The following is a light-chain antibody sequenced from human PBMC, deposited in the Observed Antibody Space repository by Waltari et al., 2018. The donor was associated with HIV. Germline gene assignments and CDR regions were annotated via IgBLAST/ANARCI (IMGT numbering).Light chain of an antibody. V-gene: IGLV3-25*03. CDR3: QSADSSGTYEV. Sequence: SYELTQPPSVSVSPGQTARITCSGDALPKQYAYWYQQKPGQAPVLVIYQDSERPSGIPERFSGSSSGTTVTLTISGVQAEDEADYYCQSADSSGTYEVFGTGTKVTVL. CDR2: QDS. J-gene: IGLJ1*01. CDR1: ALPKQY.